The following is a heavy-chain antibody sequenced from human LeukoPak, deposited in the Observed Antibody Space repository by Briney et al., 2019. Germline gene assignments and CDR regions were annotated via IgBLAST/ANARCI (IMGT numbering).Heavy chain of an antibody. J-gene: IGHJ4*02. V-gene: IGHV3-53*01. CDR2: IYSGGST. Sequence: PGGSLRLSCAASGFTVSSNYMSWVRQAPGKGLEWVSVIYSGGSTYYADSVKGRFTISRDNSKNTLYLQMNSLRAGDTAVYYCARGIIGSWYYFDYWGQGTLVTVSS. D-gene: IGHD6-13*01. CDR1: GFTVSSNY. CDR3: ARGIIGSWYYFDY.